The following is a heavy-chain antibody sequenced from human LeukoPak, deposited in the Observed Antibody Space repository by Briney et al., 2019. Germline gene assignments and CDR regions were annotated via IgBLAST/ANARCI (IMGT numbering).Heavy chain of an antibody. CDR2: ISSSSSYI. J-gene: IGHJ4*02. V-gene: IGHV3-21*01. Sequence: GGSLRLSCAASGFTFRSYSMNWVRQAPGKGLEWVSFISSSSSYIYYADSVKGRFTISRDNAKNSLYLQMNSLRAEDTAVYYCARDSPNEAILWWSIDYWGQGTLVTVSS. CDR3: ARDSPNEAILWWSIDY. D-gene: IGHD2-21*01. CDR1: GFTFRSYS.